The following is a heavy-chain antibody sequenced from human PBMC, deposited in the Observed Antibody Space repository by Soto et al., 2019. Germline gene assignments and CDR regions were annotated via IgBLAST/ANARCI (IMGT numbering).Heavy chain of an antibody. V-gene: IGHV1-69*01. CDR2: IIPIFGTA. J-gene: IGHJ4*02. D-gene: IGHD6-13*01. CDR3: ASSIALREQLNFDY. CDR1: GGTFSSYA. Sequence: QVQLVQSGAEVKKPGSSVKVSCTASGGTFSSYAISWVRQAPGQGLEWMGGIIPIFGTANYAQKFQGRVTITADESTSTAYMELSSLRSEDTAVYYCASSIALREQLNFDYWGQGTLVTVSS.